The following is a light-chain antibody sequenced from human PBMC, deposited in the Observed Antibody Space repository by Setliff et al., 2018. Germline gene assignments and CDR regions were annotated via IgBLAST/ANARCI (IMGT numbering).Light chain of an antibody. J-gene: IGLJ1*01. Sequence: SYELTQPPSVSVSPGQTASITCSGDKLGDKYACWYQQKPGQSPVLVIYQDSKRPSGIPERFSGSNSGNTATLTISGTQAMDEADYYCQVWDSGSEHYVFGTGTKVTVL. CDR3: QVWDSGSEHYV. V-gene: IGLV3-1*01. CDR2: QDS. CDR1: KLGDKY.